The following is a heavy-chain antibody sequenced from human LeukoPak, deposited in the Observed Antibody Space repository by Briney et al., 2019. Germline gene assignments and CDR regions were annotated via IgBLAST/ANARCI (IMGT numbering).Heavy chain of an antibody. D-gene: IGHD3-10*01. J-gene: IGHJ4*02. V-gene: IGHV1-69*13. CDR2: IIPIFGTA. Sequence: SVKVSCKASGGTFSGYAISGVRQAPGQGLEWMGGIIPIFGTANYAQKFQGRVTITADESTSTAYMELSSLRSEDTAVYYCARDSHSLYYYGSGSYRFDYWGQGTLVTVSS. CDR3: ARDSHSLYYYGSGSYRFDY. CDR1: GGTFSGYA.